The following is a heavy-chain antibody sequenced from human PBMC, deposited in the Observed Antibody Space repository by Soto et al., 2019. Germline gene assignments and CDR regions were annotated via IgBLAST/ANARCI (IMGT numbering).Heavy chain of an antibody. CDR1: GFTFSTYA. CDR2: ISGSGGSI. V-gene: IGHV3-23*01. Sequence: EVQLLESGGGLVQPGGSLRLSCAASGFTFSTYAMNWVRQAPGHGLEWVSAISGSGGSIHYADSVKGRFTISRDNSKNTLYLQMISLRDEDTAVYHCVKGYWKGDVWGQGTTVTVSS. D-gene: IGHD1-1*01. CDR3: VKGYWKGDV. J-gene: IGHJ6*02.